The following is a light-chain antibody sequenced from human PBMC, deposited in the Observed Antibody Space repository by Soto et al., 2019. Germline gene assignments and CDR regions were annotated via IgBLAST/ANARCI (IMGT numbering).Light chain of an antibody. Sequence: QAVVTQTPSASGTPGQRVTISCSGSSSNIGDSPVDWYQQVPGAAPKLLIYSTNQRPSGVPDRFSGSKSGTSASLAISGLQSEDEAEYFCAVWIGSLNTVVFGGVTKLTVL. CDR1: SSNIGDSP. CDR2: STN. J-gene: IGLJ2*01. V-gene: IGLV1-44*01. CDR3: AVWIGSLNTVV.